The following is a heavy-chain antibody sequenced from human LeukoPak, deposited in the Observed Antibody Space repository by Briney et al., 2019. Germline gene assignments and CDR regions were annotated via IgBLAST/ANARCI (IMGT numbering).Heavy chain of an antibody. CDR3: AKDRDYYGSPYYGMDL. D-gene: IGHD3-10*01. V-gene: IGHV3-30*18. J-gene: IGHJ6*02. CDR2: ISYDGSIK. Sequence: PGRSLRLSCAASGFLFSSYGMHWVCQAPGKGLEWVAIISYDGSIKYHADSVKGRFSISRDNSKNTLYLQINSLSTEDTAVYYCAKDRDYYGSPYYGMDLWGQGTTVTVS. CDR1: GFLFSSYG.